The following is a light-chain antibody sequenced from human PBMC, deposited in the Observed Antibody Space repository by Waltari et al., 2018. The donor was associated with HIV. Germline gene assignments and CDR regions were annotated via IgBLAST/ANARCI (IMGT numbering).Light chain of an antibody. J-gene: IGLJ3*02. V-gene: IGLV1-51*01. CDR1: NSNIGRNF. Sequence: QSVLTQPPSVSATPGQTVTISCSGVNSNIGRNFVSWYQQLPGTAPKLLIFDNNQRPSGIPDRFSGSKSGASATLHITGLQTGDEAEYYCGTWDSSLSVGVFGGGTKVTVL. CDR3: GTWDSSLSVGV. CDR2: DNN.